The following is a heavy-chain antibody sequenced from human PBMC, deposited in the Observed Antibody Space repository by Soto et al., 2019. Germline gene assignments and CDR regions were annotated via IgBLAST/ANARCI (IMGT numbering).Heavy chain of an antibody. V-gene: IGHV3-15*07. Sequence: EVQLVESGGGLVKPGGSLRLSCAASGFSFSNAWMNWVRQAPGKGLEWVGRTKSKTDGGTTDYAAPVKGRFTISRDDSKNTLYLQMTSLKTEDTAVYYCTASLDYWGQGTLVTVSS. CDR1: GFSFSNAW. CDR2: TKSKTDGGTT. J-gene: IGHJ4*02. CDR3: TASLDY.